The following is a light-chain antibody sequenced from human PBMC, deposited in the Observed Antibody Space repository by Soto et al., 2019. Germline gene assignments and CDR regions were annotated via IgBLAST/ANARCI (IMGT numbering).Light chain of an antibody. V-gene: IGKV3-15*01. CDR1: QSVSSN. CDR2: GAS. CDR3: QQLNSHHSIT. J-gene: IGKJ5*01. Sequence: ESVMTEGPGTMSVSPGARATLSCRASQSVSSNLAWYQQKPDQTPRLLIYGASTRVTGVPARFSGSGSGTKFTLTISSLQPEDLATDYCQQLNSHHSITFGQGTRLEIK.